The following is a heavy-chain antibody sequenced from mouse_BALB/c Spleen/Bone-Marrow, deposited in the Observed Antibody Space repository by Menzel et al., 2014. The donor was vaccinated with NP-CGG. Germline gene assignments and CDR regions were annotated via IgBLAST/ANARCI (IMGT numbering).Heavy chain of an antibody. CDR3: AGYDWYFDV. CDR2: INPYNDGT. Sequence: EVQLQQSGPGLVKPGASVKMSCKASGYTFTNYVMHWVKQKPGQGLEWIGYINPYNDGTKYNEKFKGKVTLTSDKSSSTAYMELSSLTSEDSAVYYCAGYDWYFDVWGAGTTVTVSS. D-gene: IGHD2-14*01. J-gene: IGHJ1*01. CDR1: GYTFTNYV. V-gene: IGHV1-14*01.